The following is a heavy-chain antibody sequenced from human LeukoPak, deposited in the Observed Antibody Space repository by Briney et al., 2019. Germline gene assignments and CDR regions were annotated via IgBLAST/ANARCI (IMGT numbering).Heavy chain of an antibody. Sequence: PGRSLRLSCEASGFTFDDYAMHWVRQVPGKGLEWVSGISWNSASIAYGDSVKGRFHISRDNAKNSLYLQMSSLRAEDTALYYCVKDGGSSGYSYPLEHWGQGTPVTVSS. D-gene: IGHD6-19*01. J-gene: IGHJ4*02. CDR3: VKDGGSSGYSYPLEH. V-gene: IGHV3-9*01. CDR2: ISWNSASI. CDR1: GFTFDDYA.